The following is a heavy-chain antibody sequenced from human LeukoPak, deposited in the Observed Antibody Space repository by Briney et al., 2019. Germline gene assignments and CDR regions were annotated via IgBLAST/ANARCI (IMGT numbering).Heavy chain of an antibody. CDR2: ISSNGDST. D-gene: IGHD3-22*01. J-gene: IGHJ4*02. CDR3: ARDSYDSSGYSDY. V-gene: IGHV3-64*01. CDR1: GFTFSSYT. Sequence: PGGSLRLSCAASGFTFSSYTMHWVRQALGKGLEYVSVISSNGDSTYYANSVKGRFTISRDNSKNTLYLQMGSLRPDDMAVYYCARDSYDSSGYSDYWGQGTLVTVSS.